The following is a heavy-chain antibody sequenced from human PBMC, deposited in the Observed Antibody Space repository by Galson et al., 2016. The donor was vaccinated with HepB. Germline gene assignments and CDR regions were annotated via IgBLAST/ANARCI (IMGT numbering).Heavy chain of an antibody. CDR3: ARDLMSPYNWFDP. V-gene: IGHV3-74*01. Sequence: SLRLSCAASGFTFTNHAMSWVRQAPGKGLVWASRISSDGSSTSYADSVKGRFTISRDNAKNTLYLQMNSLRAEDTAVYYCARDLMSPYNWFDPWGQGALVTVSS. CDR2: ISSDGSST. J-gene: IGHJ5*02. CDR1: GFTFTNHA.